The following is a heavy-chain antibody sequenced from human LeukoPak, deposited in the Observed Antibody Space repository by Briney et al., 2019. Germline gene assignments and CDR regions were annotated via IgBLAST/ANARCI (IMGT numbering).Heavy chain of an antibody. V-gene: IGHV3-33*01. J-gene: IGHJ4*02. Sequence: GRSLRLSCAASGFTFSSYGMHWVRQAPGKGLEWVAVIWYDGSNKYYADSVKGRFTISRDNSKNTLYLQMNSLRAGDTAVYYCARDKLGRGVITATIDYWGQGTLVTVSS. D-gene: IGHD3-10*01. CDR2: IWYDGSNK. CDR3: ARDKLGRGVITATIDY. CDR1: GFTFSSYG.